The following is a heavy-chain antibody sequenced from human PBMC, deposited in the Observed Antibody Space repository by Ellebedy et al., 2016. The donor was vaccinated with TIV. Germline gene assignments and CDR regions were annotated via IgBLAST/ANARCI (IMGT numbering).Heavy chain of an antibody. Sequence: SETLSLTXTVSGGSISSSSYYWGWIRQPPGKGLEWIGSIYYSGSTYYNPSLKSRVTISVDTSKNQFSLKLSSVTAADTAVYYCARGRITIFGVVIRYFDYWGQGTLVTVSS. CDR3: ARGRITIFGVVIRYFDY. CDR2: IYYSGST. J-gene: IGHJ4*02. V-gene: IGHV4-39*07. CDR1: GGSISSSSYY. D-gene: IGHD3-3*01.